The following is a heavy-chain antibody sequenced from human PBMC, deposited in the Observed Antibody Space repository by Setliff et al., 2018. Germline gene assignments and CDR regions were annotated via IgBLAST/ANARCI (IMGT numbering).Heavy chain of an antibody. J-gene: IGHJ3*02. Sequence: SETLSLTCSLSGDFISSGSYYWSWIRQTAGNGLEWIGHVSSRGNTNYNPSLKSRVTISIDTSSKHFSLILTSVTAADTAVYYCARDPGYPSGVAGGFDTWGQGITVTVSS. V-gene: IGHV4-61*09. CDR2: VSSRGNT. CDR3: ARDPGYPSGVAGGFDT. CDR1: GDFISSGSYY. D-gene: IGHD2-2*03.